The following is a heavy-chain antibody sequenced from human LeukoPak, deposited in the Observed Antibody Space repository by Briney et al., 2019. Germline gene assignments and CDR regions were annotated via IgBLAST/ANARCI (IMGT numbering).Heavy chain of an antibody. CDR2: INQDGSEK. CDR1: GFSFSAYW. Sequence: GGSLRLSCAVSGFSFSAYWMNWVRRAPGKGLEWVANINQDGSEKHYVDSVKGRFTISRDNARNSLYLQINSLSAEDTAVYYCARDYGGSDFDYWGQGTLVTVSS. J-gene: IGHJ4*02. V-gene: IGHV3-7*01. CDR3: ARDYGGSDFDY. D-gene: IGHD3-16*01.